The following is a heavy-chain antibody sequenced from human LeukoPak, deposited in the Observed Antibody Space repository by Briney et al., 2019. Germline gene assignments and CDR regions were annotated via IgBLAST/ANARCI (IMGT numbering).Heavy chain of an antibody. D-gene: IGHD6-19*01. Sequence: SETLSLTCTVSGGSISSSSYYWGWIRQPPGKGLECIGSIYYSGSTYYNPSLKSRVTISVDTSKNQFSLKLSSVTAADTAVYYCARWAGPTPGWYGWFDPWGQGTLVTVSS. CDR1: GGSISSSSYY. V-gene: IGHV4-39*07. J-gene: IGHJ5*02. CDR3: ARWAGPTPGWYGWFDP. CDR2: IYYSGST.